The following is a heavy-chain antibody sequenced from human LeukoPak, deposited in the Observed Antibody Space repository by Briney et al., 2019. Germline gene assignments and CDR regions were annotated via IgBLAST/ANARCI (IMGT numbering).Heavy chain of an antibody. CDR1: GFSFSSYA. Sequence: GGSLRLSCAASGFSFSSYAMNWVRQAPGKGLECVAVISYDGSNKYYADSVKGRFTISRDNSKDTLYLQLNSLRVEDTAVYYCAKEGGYCSSSSCSDYFDYWGQGSLVTVSS. D-gene: IGHD2-2*01. V-gene: IGHV3-30*07. CDR3: AKEGGYCSSSSCSDYFDY. CDR2: ISYDGSNK. J-gene: IGHJ4*02.